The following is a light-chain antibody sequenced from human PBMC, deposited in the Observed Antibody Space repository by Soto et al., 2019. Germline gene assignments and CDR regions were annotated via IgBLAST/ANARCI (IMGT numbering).Light chain of an antibody. CDR3: SSYAGSNNWV. V-gene: IGLV2-8*01. CDR2: EVT. CDR1: SSDVGGYNY. J-gene: IGLJ3*02. Sequence: QSALTQPPSASGSPGQSVTISCTGTSSDVGGYNYVSWYQQHPGKAPKLMISEVTKRPSGVPDRFSGSKSGNTASLTVFGLQAEDEADYYCSSYAGSNNWVFGGGTKLTVL.